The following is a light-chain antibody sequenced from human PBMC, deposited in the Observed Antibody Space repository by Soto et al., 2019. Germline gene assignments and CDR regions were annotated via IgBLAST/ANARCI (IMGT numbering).Light chain of an antibody. Sequence: QSALTQPASVSGSPGQSITISCTGTSRDVGNYNYVSWYQQYPGKAPKLLIYEVSNRPSGVSNRFSGSKSGNTASLTISGLQAEDEADYYCTSYTTSGTSVFGGGTKLTVL. V-gene: IGLV2-14*01. J-gene: IGLJ3*02. CDR1: SRDVGNYNY. CDR3: TSYTTSGTSV. CDR2: EVS.